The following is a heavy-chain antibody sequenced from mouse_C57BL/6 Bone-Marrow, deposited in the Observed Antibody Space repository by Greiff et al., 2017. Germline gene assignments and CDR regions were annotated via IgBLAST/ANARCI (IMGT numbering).Heavy chain of an antibody. CDR2: IHPNSGST. Sequence: QVQLQQPGAELVKPGASVKLSCKASGYTFTSYWMHWVKQRPGQGLEWIGMIHPNSGSTNYNEKFKSKATMTVDKSSSTAYMQLSSLTSEDSAVYYCARSNNWPWFAYWGQGTLVTVSA. CDR1: GYTFTSYW. D-gene: IGHD4-1*01. CDR3: ARSNNWPWFAY. J-gene: IGHJ3*01. V-gene: IGHV1-64*01.